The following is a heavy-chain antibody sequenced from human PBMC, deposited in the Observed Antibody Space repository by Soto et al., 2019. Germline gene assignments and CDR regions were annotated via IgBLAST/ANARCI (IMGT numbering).Heavy chain of an antibody. V-gene: IGHV1-58*01. CDR2: IVVGSGNT. Sequence: SVKVSCKASGFTFTSSAVQWVRQARGQRLEWIGWIVVGSGNTKYAQNFQDRLTITRDTSANTVYMELSSLRSGDTAIYYCARSPPPLGRFDSWGQGTLVTVSS. J-gene: IGHJ5*01. CDR3: ARSPPPLGRFDS. CDR1: GFTFTSSA.